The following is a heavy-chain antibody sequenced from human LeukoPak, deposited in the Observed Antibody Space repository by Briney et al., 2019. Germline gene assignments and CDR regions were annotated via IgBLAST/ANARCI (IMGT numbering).Heavy chain of an antibody. Sequence: GGSLRLSYAASGFTFSIYRMNWVRQAPGKGLEWVSSISISSSYIYYAHSVKGRLTISRDHAKNSLYLQMNSLRANHTAVYYCARGGYSSSWYVAGGYYYYYMDVWGKGTTVTVSS. J-gene: IGHJ6*03. D-gene: IGHD6-13*01. CDR2: ISISSSYI. CDR3: ARGGYSSSWYVAGGYYYYYMDV. CDR1: GFTFSIYR. V-gene: IGHV3-21*01.